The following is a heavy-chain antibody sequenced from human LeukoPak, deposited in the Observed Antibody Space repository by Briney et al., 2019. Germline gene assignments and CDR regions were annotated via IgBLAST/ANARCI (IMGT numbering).Heavy chain of an antibody. D-gene: IGHD6-19*01. Sequence: SETLSLTCTVSGGSISSYCWSWIRHPRGKGLEWIGYIYHSGSTNYNPSLKSRVTISVDTSKNQFSLNLSSVTAADTAVYYCARRAYSSGCYWFDPWGQGTLVTVPS. V-gene: IGHV4-59*08. CDR1: GGSISSYC. CDR3: ARRAYSSGCYWFDP. J-gene: IGHJ5*02. CDR2: IYHSGST.